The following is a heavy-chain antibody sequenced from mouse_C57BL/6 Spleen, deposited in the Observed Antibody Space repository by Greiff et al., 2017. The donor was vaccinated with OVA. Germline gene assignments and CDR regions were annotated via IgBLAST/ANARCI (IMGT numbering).Heavy chain of an antibody. CDR3: ARGGVYYGSSYGYFDV. CDR2: INPGSGGT. J-gene: IGHJ1*03. D-gene: IGHD1-1*01. V-gene: IGHV1-54*01. Sequence: QVQLQQSGAELVRPGTSVKVSCKASGYAFTNYLIEWVKQRPGQGLEWIGVINPGSGGTNYNEKFKGKATLTADKSSSTAYMQLSSLTSEDSAVYFCARGGVYYGSSYGYFDVWGTGTTVTVSS. CDR1: GYAFTNYL.